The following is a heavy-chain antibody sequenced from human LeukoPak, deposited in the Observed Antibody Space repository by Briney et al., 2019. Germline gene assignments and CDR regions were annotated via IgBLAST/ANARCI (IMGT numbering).Heavy chain of an antibody. CDR3: AKGGKWDVTPFDY. V-gene: IGHV3-7*03. D-gene: IGHD1-26*01. CDR1: GFTFNNFW. CDR2: IKYDGSDK. J-gene: IGHJ4*02. Sequence: GGSLRLSCTASGFTFNNFWMSWVRQTPGKGPEWVTKIKYDGSDKYYVDSVKGRFTISRDNVKNSLYLQMDSLRAEDTAVYYCAKGGKWDVTPFDYWGQGTLVTVSS.